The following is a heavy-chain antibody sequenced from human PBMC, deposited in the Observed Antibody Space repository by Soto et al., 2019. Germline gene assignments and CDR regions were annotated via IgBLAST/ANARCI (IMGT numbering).Heavy chain of an antibody. D-gene: IGHD2-2*01. CDR2: ISGDGGTT. V-gene: IGHV3-23*01. J-gene: IGHJ4*02. CDR3: AKKRVLVPAMYHFDY. CDR1: GFTFSSYA. Sequence: VQLLESGGGLVQPGGSLRLSCAASGFTFSSYAMNWVRQAPGKGLEWVSIISGDGGTTSYADSVKGRFTISRDNSKNTLYLQMNSLRAEDTAVYYCAKKRVLVPAMYHFDYWGQGTLVTVSS.